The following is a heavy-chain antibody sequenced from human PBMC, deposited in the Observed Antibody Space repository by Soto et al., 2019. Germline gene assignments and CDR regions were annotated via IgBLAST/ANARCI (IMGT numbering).Heavy chain of an antibody. D-gene: IGHD2-15*01. CDR3: AREENCSGGTCYSEYLHR. CDR2: VNPSGGST. CDR1: GSLFTAYS. V-gene: IGHV1-46*01. Sequence: GASVKVSCKASGSLFTAYSMHWVRLAPGQGLEWMGVVNPSGGSTKYAQNFQGRVTMTRDTSTTTIYMELSSLRSDDTAIYYCAREENCSGGTCYSEYLHRWGQGTMVTVSS. J-gene: IGHJ1*01.